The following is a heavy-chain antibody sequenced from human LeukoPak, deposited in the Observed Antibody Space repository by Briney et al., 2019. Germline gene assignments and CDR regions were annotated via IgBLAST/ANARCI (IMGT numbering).Heavy chain of an antibody. J-gene: IGHJ4*02. CDR3: ARGDYCSSTSCSPPDY. D-gene: IGHD2-2*01. CDR2: ISGSSSYI. V-gene: IGHV3-21*01. CDR1: GFTFSSYS. Sequence: GGSLRLSCAASGFTFSSYSMNWVRQAPGKGLEWVSSISGSSSYIYYADSVKGRFTISRDNAKNSLYMQMNSLRAEDTAVYYCARGDYCSSTSCSPPDYWGQGTLVIVSS.